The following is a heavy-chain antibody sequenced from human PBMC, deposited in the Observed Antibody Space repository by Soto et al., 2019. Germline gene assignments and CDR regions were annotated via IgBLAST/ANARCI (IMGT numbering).Heavy chain of an antibody. CDR1: GFTFSSYT. V-gene: IGHV3-23*01. CDR2: SSDRRTGNT. J-gene: IGHJ4*02. D-gene: IGHD2-21*02. Sequence: GGSLRLSCAASGFTFSSYTLNWVRRAPGKGLEWVATSSDRRTGNTHYSDSVRGRFTLSRDYSRNILFLQMDSLRADDTALYYCTTWLTAHFDYWGRGTQVTVS. CDR3: TTWLTAHFDY.